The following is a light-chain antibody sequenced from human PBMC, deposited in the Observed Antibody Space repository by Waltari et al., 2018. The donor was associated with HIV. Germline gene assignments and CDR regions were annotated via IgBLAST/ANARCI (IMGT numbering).Light chain of an antibody. CDR2: GDS. Sequence: EILMTQSPATLSVSPGDRATLSCRASQSVTSHLAWFQQKVGQAPRLRIYGDSTRATGIPARFSGSGSGTEFTLTISSLQSEDFAVYYCQQYTYWPLTFGGGTKVEIK. CDR1: QSVTSH. CDR3: QQYTYWPLT. J-gene: IGKJ4*01. V-gene: IGKV3-15*01.